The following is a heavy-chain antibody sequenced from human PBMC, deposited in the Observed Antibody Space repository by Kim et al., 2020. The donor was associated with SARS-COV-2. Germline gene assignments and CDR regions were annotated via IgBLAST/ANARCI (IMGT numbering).Heavy chain of an antibody. V-gene: IGHV3-33*05. CDR3: ARERDPYSSGWYCDY. CDR2: ISYDGSNK. J-gene: IGHJ4*02. Sequence: GGSLRLSCAASGFTFSSYGMHWVRQAPGKGLEWVAVISYDGSNKYYADSVKGRFTISRDNSKNTLYLQMNSLRAEDTAVYYCARERDPYSSGWYCDYWGQGTLVTVSS. D-gene: IGHD6-19*01. CDR1: GFTFSSYG.